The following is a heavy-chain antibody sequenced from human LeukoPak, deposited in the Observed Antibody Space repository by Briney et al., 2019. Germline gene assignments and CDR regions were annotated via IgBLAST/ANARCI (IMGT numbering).Heavy chain of an antibody. CDR2: IRGRGVDSGDST. J-gene: IGHJ4*02. V-gene: IGHV3-23*01. CDR3: AKHRSCIAASGSNY. D-gene: IGHD6-13*01. Sequence: PGGPLRLSCGASGFTFSTFAMSWVRKAPGKGLEWVSASIIRGRGVDSGDSTYYADSVKGRFTISRDDSNNTLYLQMNNLKVEDTAVYYCAKHRSCIAASGSNYWGQGALVSVSS. CDR1: GFTFSTFA.